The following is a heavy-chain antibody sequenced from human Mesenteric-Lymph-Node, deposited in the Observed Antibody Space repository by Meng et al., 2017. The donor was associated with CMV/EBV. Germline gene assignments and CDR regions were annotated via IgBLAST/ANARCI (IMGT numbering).Heavy chain of an antibody. V-gene: IGHV3-74*01. D-gene: IGHD2-2*03. CDR2: INRDGSNT. CDR1: GFTFSSYW. CDR3: ARDGYCTSASCSGYYFDS. J-gene: IGHJ4*02. Sequence: GGSLRLSCAASGFTFSSYWLHWVRQVPGKGLVWVSRINRDGSNTRYGDSVKGRFTISRDSSQNMVSLQMDGLRADDTAVYFCARDGYCTSASCSGYYFDSWGQGTLVTVSS.